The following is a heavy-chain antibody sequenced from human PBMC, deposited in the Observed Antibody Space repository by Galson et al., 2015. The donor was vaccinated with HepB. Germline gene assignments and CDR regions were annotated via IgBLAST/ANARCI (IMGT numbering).Heavy chain of an antibody. CDR2: ISYDGSNK. J-gene: IGHJ4*02. CDR3: AKDQLGVWGIAAAGLDY. D-gene: IGHD6-13*01. CDR1: GFTFSSYG. V-gene: IGHV3-30*18. Sequence: SLRLSCAASGFTFSSYGMHWVRQAPGKGLEWVAVISYDGSNKYYADSVKGRFTISRDNSKNTLYLQMNSLRAEDTAVYYCAKDQLGVWGIAAAGLDYWGQGTLVTVSS.